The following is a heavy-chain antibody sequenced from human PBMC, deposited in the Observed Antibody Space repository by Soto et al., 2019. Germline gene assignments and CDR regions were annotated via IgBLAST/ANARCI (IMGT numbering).Heavy chain of an antibody. Sequence: PGWSLRLSCAASGFTFSSYSMNWVRQAPGKGLEWVSSISSSSSYIYHADSVKGRFTISRDNAKNSLYLQMNSLRAEDTAVYYCVGLGVAVAGIRASDFDYWGQGTLVTVSS. J-gene: IGHJ4*02. CDR2: ISSSSSYI. CDR3: VGLGVAVAGIRASDFDY. V-gene: IGHV3-21*01. D-gene: IGHD6-19*01. CDR1: GFTFSSYS.